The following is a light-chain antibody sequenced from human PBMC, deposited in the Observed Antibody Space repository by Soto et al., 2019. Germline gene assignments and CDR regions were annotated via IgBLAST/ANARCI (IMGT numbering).Light chain of an antibody. J-gene: IGKJ3*01. CDR2: SAS. CDR3: QQRNSYVFA. Sequence: DIQLTQSPSFLSASVGDRVTITCRASQDVSRYLAWYQQKPGKAPNLLIYSASTLRSGVPSRFSGSGSETEFTLTISSLQPEDFATYYCQQRNSYVFAFGHGTKVDIK. CDR1: QDVSRY. V-gene: IGKV1-9*01.